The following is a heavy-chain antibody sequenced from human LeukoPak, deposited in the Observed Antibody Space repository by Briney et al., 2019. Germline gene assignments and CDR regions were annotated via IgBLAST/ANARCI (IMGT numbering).Heavy chain of an antibody. CDR1: GGSFSGYY. Sequence: SETLSLTCAVYGGSFSGYYWSWIRQPPGKGLEWIGEINHSGGTNYNPSLKSRVTISVDTSKNQFSLKLSSVTAADTAVYYYARGGNSGWYLDRFDYWGQGTLVTVSS. CDR2: INHSGGT. V-gene: IGHV4-34*01. D-gene: IGHD6-19*01. J-gene: IGHJ4*02. CDR3: ARGGNSGWYLDRFDY.